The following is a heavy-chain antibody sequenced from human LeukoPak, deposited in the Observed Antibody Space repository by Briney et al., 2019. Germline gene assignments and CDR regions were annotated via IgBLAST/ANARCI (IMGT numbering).Heavy chain of an antibody. V-gene: IGHV1-2*02. CDR3: ARGDDYGDYVAFDI. CDR1: GYTFTGYY. Sequence: ASVKVSCKASGYTFTGYYMHWVRQAPGQGLEWMGRINPNSGGTNYAQKFQGRVTMTRDTSISTAYMELSRLRSDDTAVYYCARGDDYGDYVAFDIWGQGTMVTVSS. J-gene: IGHJ3*02. CDR2: INPNSGGT. D-gene: IGHD4-17*01.